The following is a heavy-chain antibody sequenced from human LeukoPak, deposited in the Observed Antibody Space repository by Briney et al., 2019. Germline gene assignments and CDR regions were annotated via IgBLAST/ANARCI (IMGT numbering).Heavy chain of an antibody. J-gene: IGHJ6*03. Sequence: PSETLSLTCTVSGYSISSGYYWGWIRQPPGKGLEWIGSIYHSGSTYYNPSLKSRVTISVDTSKNQFSPKLSSVTAADTAVYYCNIVVVPAAAYYYYMDVWGKGTTVTVSS. V-gene: IGHV4-38-2*02. CDR1: GYSISSGYY. CDR2: IYHSGST. CDR3: NIVVVPAAAYYYYMDV. D-gene: IGHD2-2*01.